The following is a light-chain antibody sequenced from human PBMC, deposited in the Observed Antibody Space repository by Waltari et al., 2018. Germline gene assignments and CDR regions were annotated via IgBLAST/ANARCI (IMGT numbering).Light chain of an antibody. J-gene: IGKJ5*01. CDR1: QSILYTSNDKNY. CDR3: QQYFNSPIA. V-gene: IGKV4-1*01. Sequence: DIVMTQSPDSLLVSLGERATISCNSSQSILYTSNDKNYLAWYTQKAGQPPRLLVHWASIRESGVPDRFRGSGAGTDFTLTSSNLQPEDVAFYWCQQYFNSPIAFGQGTRLEIE. CDR2: WAS.